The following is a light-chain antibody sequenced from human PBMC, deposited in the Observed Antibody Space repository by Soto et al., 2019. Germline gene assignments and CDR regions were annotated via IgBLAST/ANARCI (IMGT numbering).Light chain of an antibody. CDR2: DAS. Sequence: EVVMTQSPATLSVSPGERVTFSCMASQSVTTNLAWYQHKPGQSPRLLISDASTGASGIPPRFSGSGSGTEFTLTIDRLQSADFAVYCCQQYNNWPRTFGQGTKVDIK. J-gene: IGKJ1*01. V-gene: IGKV3-15*01. CDR1: QSVTTN. CDR3: QQYNNWPRT.